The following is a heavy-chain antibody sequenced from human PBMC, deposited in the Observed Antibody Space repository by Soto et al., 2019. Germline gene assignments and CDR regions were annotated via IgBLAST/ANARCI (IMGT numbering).Heavy chain of an antibody. Sequence: GGSLRVSCETSGFTFNHAWMSWVRQAPGKGLEWIGRIKSKSDGGKSHYGASMKDRFSISRDDSANILYLQMNTLKTEDTGVYYSSTDPIGRDWNFDSCSQGT. D-gene: IGHD1-1*01. CDR1: GFTFNHAW. V-gene: IGHV3-15*05. CDR2: IKSKSDGGKS. J-gene: IGHJ4*02. CDR3: STDPIGRDWNFDS.